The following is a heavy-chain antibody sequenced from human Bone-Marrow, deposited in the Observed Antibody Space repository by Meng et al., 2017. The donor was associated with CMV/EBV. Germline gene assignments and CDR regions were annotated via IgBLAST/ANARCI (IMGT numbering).Heavy chain of an antibody. Sequence: QVQLWQSGAKGKKPGSLVKGSCKASGGTFSSYAISWVRQAPGQGLEWMGGIIPIFGTANYAQKFQGRVTITADESTSTAYMELSSLRSEDTAVYYCARDVAARPYIYDYWGQGTLVTVSS. V-gene: IGHV1-69*12. J-gene: IGHJ4*02. CDR2: IIPIFGTA. CDR3: ARDVAARPYIYDY. D-gene: IGHD6-6*01. CDR1: GGTFSSYA.